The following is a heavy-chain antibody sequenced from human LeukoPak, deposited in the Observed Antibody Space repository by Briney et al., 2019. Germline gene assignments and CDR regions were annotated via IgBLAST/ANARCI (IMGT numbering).Heavy chain of an antibody. V-gene: IGHV4-4*07. CDR3: ARGISMVRGNQHFDY. D-gene: IGHD3-10*01. Sequence: PSETLSLTCTVSGGSISGYYWSWIRQPAGKGLEWIGRIYTSGSTNYNPSLKSRVTMSVDTSKNQFSLKLSSVTAADTAVYYCARGISMVRGNQHFDYWGQGTLVTVSS. J-gene: IGHJ4*02. CDR2: IYTSGST. CDR1: GGSISGYY.